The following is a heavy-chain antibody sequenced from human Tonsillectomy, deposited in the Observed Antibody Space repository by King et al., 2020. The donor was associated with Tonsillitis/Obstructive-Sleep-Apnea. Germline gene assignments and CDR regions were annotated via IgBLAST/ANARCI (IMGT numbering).Heavy chain of an antibody. CDR3: ARESGIQLWSTPPDSFDI. D-gene: IGHD5-18*01. CDR2: ISYDGSNK. V-gene: IGHV3-30-3*01. Sequence: VQLVESGGGVVQPGRSLTLSCAASGFTFSNYAMHWVRQAPGKGLEWVAVISYDGSNKYYADSVKGRFTISRDNSKNTLYLQMNSLRAEDTAVYYCARESGIQLWSTPPDSFDIWGQGTMGTVSS. J-gene: IGHJ3*02. CDR1: GFTFSNYA.